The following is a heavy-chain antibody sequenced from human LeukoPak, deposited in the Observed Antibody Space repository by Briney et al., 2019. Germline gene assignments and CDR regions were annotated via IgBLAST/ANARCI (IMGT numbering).Heavy chain of an antibody. Sequence: GGSLRLSCAASGFTFSSYSMNWVRQAPGKGLEWVSSISGTSDYIYYADSVKGRFTISRDNGQNSLYLQMNGLRAEDTAVYYCARAGSHRNSGYDYWGQGTLVTVSS. D-gene: IGHD5-12*01. CDR1: GFTFSSYS. CDR2: ISGTSDYI. V-gene: IGHV3-21*06. CDR3: ARAGSHRNSGYDY. J-gene: IGHJ4*02.